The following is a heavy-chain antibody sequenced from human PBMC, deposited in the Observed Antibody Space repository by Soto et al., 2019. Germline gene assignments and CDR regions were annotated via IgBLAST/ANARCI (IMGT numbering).Heavy chain of an antibody. D-gene: IGHD2-15*01. CDR1: GFTLSTYA. V-gene: IGHV3-23*01. CDR3: AQRECNGGTCAL. Sequence: GGSLRLSCAASGFTLSTYAMYWVRQAPGKGLEWVSAISDTAVSTYYADSVRGRFTISRDSSKNTLYLQMNSLRVEDTAVYYCAQRECNGGTCALWGQGTLVTVSS. J-gene: IGHJ4*02. CDR2: ISDTAVST.